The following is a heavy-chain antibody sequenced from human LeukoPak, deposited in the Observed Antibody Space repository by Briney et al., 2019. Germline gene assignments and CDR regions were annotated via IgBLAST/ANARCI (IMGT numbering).Heavy chain of an antibody. V-gene: IGHV4-34*01. J-gene: IGHJ4*02. CDR3: TLWFGELLQFDY. D-gene: IGHD3-10*01. CDR2: INHSGST. CDR1: GGSFSGYY. Sequence: SETLSLTCAVYGGSFSGYYWSWIRQPPGKGLEWIGEINHSGSTNYNPSLKSRVTISVDTSKNQFSLKLSSVTAADTAVYYCTLWFGELLQFDYWGQGTLVTVSS.